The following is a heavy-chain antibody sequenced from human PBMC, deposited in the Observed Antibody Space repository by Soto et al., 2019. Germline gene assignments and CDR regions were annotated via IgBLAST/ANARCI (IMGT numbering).Heavy chain of an antibody. D-gene: IGHD2-21*02. CDR2: ISSSSSYT. Sequence: CXRLAWSAAVFTFVDYYIGWVRHAPGKGREWVSYISSSSSYTNYADSVKGRFTISRDNAKNSLYLQMNSLRAEDTAVYYCERERRGNSLYYYYGMEVWGPATTVTVSS. V-gene: IGHV3-11*06. CDR1: VFTFVDYY. J-gene: IGHJ6*02. CDR3: ERERRGNSLYYYYGMEV.